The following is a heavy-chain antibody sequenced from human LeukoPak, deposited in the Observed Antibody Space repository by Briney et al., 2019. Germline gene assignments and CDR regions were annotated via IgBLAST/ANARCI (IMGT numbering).Heavy chain of an antibody. CDR1: GDSISSYY. CDR2: VNTSGST. D-gene: IGHD3-22*01. V-gene: IGHV4-4*07. J-gene: IGHJ4*02. Sequence: SETLSLTCTVSGDSISSYYWSWIRQPAGKGLEWIGRVNTSGSTNYNPSLKSRVTMSVDTSNNQFSLNLSSVTAADTAVYYCARDEKAGDTSGYAPRFDYWGQGALVTVSS. CDR3: ARDEKAGDTSGYAPRFDY.